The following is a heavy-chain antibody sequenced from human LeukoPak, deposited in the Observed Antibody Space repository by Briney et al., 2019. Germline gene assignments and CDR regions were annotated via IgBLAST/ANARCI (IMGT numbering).Heavy chain of an antibody. D-gene: IGHD6-13*01. CDR3: ARVMAASGYYYYYGMDV. CDR1: RGSISSYY. Sequence: SETLSLTCTVSRGSISSYYWSWIRQPPGKGLEWIGYIYYSGSTNYNPSLKSRVTISVDTSKNQFSLKLSSVTAADTAVYYCARVMAASGYYYYYGMDVWGQGTTVTVSS. V-gene: IGHV4-59*01. J-gene: IGHJ6*02. CDR2: IYYSGST.